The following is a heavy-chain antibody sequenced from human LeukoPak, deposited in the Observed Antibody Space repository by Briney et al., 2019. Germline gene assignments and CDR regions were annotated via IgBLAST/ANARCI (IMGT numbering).Heavy chain of an antibody. J-gene: IGHJ4*02. CDR2: IIPIFGTA. V-gene: IGHV1-69*06. D-gene: IGHD4-17*01. CDR3: ARVPHGGDYVSYLDY. CDR1: GGTFSSYA. Sequence: ASVKVSCKASGGTFSSYAISWVRQAPGQGLEWMGGIIPIFGTANYAQKFQGRVTITADKSTSTAYMELSSLRSEDTAVYYCARVPHGGDYVSYLDYWGQGTLVTVSS.